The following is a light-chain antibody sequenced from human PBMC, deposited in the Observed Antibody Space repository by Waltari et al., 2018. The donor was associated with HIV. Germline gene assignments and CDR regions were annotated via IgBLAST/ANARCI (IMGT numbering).Light chain of an antibody. J-gene: IGLJ2*01. V-gene: IGLV2-11*01. Sequence: QSALTQPRSVSGSPGQPVTISCTGSSCDVGGYNYVSWYQHHPGKAHRLWIYDVTKRPSGVPDRFSGSKSGNTASLTISGLQAEDEADYYCCSYAGSYTLIFGGGTQLTVL. CDR3: CSYAGSYTLI. CDR1: SCDVGGYNY. CDR2: DVT.